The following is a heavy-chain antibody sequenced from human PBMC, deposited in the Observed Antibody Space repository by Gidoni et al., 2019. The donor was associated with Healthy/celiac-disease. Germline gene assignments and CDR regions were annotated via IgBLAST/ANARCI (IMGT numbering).Heavy chain of an antibody. Sequence: QVQLVESGGGVVQPGRSLRLSCAASGFTFSSYGMHWVRQAPGKGLECVAVISYDGSNKYYADSVKGRFTISRDNSKNTLYLQMNSLRAEDTAVYYCAKEVKDTAMVDYWGQGTLVTVSS. V-gene: IGHV3-30*18. D-gene: IGHD5-18*01. J-gene: IGHJ4*02. CDR1: GFTFSSYG. CDR3: AKEVKDTAMVDY. CDR2: ISYDGSNK.